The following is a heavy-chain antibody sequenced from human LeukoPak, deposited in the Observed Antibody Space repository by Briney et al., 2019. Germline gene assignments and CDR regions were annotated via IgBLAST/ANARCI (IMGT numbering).Heavy chain of an antibody. J-gene: IGHJ4*02. CDR3: AGSYGSGSPFDY. CDR2: FKTKYNQV. Sequence: PGGSLRLSCVASGFTFNDYAMNWVRQAPGKGLEWVSTFKTKYNQVYYAESVRGRFTISTDNSKNTVFLQMNSLGAEDTAVYYCAGSYGSGSPFDYWGQGTLVTVSS. CDR1: GFTFNDYA. D-gene: IGHD3-10*01. V-gene: IGHV3-23*05.